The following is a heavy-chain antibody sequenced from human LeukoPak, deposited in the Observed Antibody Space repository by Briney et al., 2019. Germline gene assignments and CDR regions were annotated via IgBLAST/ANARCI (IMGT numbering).Heavy chain of an antibody. Sequence: PGGSLRLSCTASGFTFSSLAMSWVRQAPGKGLEWVSLISGNSDATHYAGSVKGRFTISRDNSKNTLYLQMNSLRAEDTAVYYCAEGGYSFDFDYWGQGTLVTVSS. CDR2: ISGNSDAT. D-gene: IGHD5-18*01. V-gene: IGHV3-23*01. J-gene: IGHJ4*02. CDR1: GFTFSSLA. CDR3: AEGGYSFDFDY.